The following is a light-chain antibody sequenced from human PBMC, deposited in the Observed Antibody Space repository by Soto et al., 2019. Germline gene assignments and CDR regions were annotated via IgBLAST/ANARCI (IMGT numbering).Light chain of an antibody. Sequence: EIVLTQSPVALSLSPGERATLSCRASQSVSSSYLAWYQQKPGQAPRLLIFDASSRATGIPDRFSGSGSGTDFTLTISRLEPEDFAVYYCQQYGRSPWTFGQGTK. J-gene: IGKJ1*01. CDR1: QSVSSSY. V-gene: IGKV3-20*01. CDR3: QQYGRSPWT. CDR2: DAS.